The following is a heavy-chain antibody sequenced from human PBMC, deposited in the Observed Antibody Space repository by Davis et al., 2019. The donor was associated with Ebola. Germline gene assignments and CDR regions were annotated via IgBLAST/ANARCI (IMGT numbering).Heavy chain of an antibody. Sequence: AASVKVSCKASGYTFTGYYMHWVRQAPGQGLEWMGWISAYNGNTNYAQKLQGRVTMTTDTSTSTAYMEMRSLRSDDTAVYYCARDLVSGWYICDSWGQGTLVSVSS. J-gene: IGHJ4*02. CDR2: ISAYNGNT. CDR3: ARDLVSGWYICDS. CDR1: GYTFTGYY. D-gene: IGHD6-19*01. V-gene: IGHV1-18*04.